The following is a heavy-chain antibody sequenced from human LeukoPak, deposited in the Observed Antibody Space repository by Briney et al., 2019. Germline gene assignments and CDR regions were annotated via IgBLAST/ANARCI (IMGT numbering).Heavy chain of an antibody. CDR2: ISSSSSYI. CDR1: GFTLNSYR. Sequence: PGGSWRPSLAASGFTLNSYRMNWVRQAPGKGLEWVSSISSSSSYIYYADSVKGRFTISRDNAKNSLYLQMNSLRAEDTAVYYCAREGSGWRYWGQGTLVTVSS. D-gene: IGHD6-19*01. V-gene: IGHV3-21*01. J-gene: IGHJ4*02. CDR3: AREGSGWRY.